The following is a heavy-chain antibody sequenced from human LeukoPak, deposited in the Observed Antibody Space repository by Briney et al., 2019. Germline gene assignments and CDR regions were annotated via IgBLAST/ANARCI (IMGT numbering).Heavy chain of an antibody. D-gene: IGHD5-24*01. V-gene: IGHV3-21*04. CDR3: AKAIGCYKPTEAAFDI. CDR2: IISSMSYI. J-gene: IGHJ3*02. CDR1: GFTFSSYS. Sequence: PGGSLRLSCAASGFTFSSYSMYWVREAPGKGLERGSSIISSMSYIYSADSVKGRFTLSRDNDKNALYMQMNRLGGEDTAVYYCAKAIGCYKPTEAAFDIWGQGTMVTVSS.